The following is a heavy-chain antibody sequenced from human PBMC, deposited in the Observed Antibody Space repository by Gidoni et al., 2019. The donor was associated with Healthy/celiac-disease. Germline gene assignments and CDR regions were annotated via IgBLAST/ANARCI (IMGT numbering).Heavy chain of an antibody. CDR2: ISSSSSYI. V-gene: IGHV3-21*01. D-gene: IGHD4-17*01. CDR1: GFTLSSYS. CDR3: ARGDDYGPTTVAY. Sequence: EVQLVESGGGLVKPGGSLRLSCAASGFTLSSYSMNWVRQAPGKGLEWVSSISSSSSYIYYADSVKGRFTISRDNAKNSLYLQMNSLRAEDTAVYYCARGDDYGPTTVAYWGQGTLVTVSS. J-gene: IGHJ4*02.